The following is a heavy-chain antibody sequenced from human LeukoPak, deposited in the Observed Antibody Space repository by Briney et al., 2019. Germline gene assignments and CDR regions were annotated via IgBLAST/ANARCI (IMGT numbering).Heavy chain of an antibody. V-gene: IGHV3-7*03. D-gene: IGHD6-19*01. CDR1: GFTFSSYW. CDR2: IKQDGSEK. J-gene: IGHJ5*02. Sequence: GGSLRLSCAASGFTFSSYWMSWVRQAPGKGLEWVANIKQDGSEKYYADSVKGRFTISRDNAKNSLYLQMNSLRAEDTAVYYCARGAAVAGTGFDWFDPWGQGTLVTVSS. CDR3: ARGAAVAGTGFDWFDP.